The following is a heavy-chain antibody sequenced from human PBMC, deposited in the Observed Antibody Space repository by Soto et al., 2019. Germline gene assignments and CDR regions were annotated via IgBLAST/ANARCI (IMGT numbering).Heavy chain of an antibody. D-gene: IGHD2-21*01. CDR2: IKQDESEI. Sequence: EVQVVESGGGLVQPGGSLRLSCVASGFRLSTYWMTWVRQAPGKGLEWVANIKQDESEIYYVDSVKGRFTISRDDARNSLYLQMNSLRAEDTAVYYCGGGPGFVSDLWGQGIQVTVSS. CDR3: GGGPGFVSDL. V-gene: IGHV3-7*01. J-gene: IGHJ5*02. CDR1: GFRLSTYW.